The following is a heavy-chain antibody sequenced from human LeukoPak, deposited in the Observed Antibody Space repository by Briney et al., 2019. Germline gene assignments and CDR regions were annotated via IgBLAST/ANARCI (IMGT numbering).Heavy chain of an antibody. CDR2: ISSSGSTI. CDR1: GFTFNNYG. J-gene: IGHJ6*04. V-gene: IGHV3-48*04. D-gene: IGHD3-10*02. CDR3: AELGITMIGGV. Sequence: GGSLRLSCAASGFTFNNYGMHWVRQAPGKGLEWVSYISSSGSTIYYADSVKGRFTISRDNAKNSLYLQMNSLRAEDTAVYYCAELGITMIGGVWGKGTTVTISS.